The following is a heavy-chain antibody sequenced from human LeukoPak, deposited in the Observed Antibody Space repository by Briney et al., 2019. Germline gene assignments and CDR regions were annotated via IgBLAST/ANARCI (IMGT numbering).Heavy chain of an antibody. J-gene: IGHJ4*02. V-gene: IGHV3-23*01. Sequence: GGSLGLSCAASGFTFNNYAMSWASHARGKGLEWGSGISDHGESTYYADSVKDRFTISRDNTKNTLYLQMYSLRAEDTAVYYCAKHPGYRSGLFYFDYWGQGTLVTVSS. CDR3: AKHPGYRSGLFYFDY. CDR2: ISDHGEST. D-gene: IGHD6-19*01. CDR1: GFTFNNYA.